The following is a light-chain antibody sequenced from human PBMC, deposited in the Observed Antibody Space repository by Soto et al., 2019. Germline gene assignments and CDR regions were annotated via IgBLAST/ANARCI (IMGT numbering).Light chain of an antibody. Sequence: EIVLTQSPGTLSLSPGERATLSCRASQSVSSSYLAWYQQKPGQAPRLLIYGASSRATGIPARFSGSGSGTGFTLTISRLEPEDCAEYYCQEYGSSPLYTFGQGTKLEIK. V-gene: IGKV3-20*01. CDR3: QEYGSSPLYT. J-gene: IGKJ2*01. CDR2: GAS. CDR1: QSVSSSY.